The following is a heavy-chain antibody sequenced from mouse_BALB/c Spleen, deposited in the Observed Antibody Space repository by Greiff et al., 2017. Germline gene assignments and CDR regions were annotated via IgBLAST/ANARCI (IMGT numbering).Heavy chain of an antibody. V-gene: IGHV1S81*02. D-gene: IGHD2-12*01. CDR1: GYTFTSYY. CDR3: TRNDGGAMDY. J-gene: IGHJ4*01. Sequence: VQLQQSGAELVKPGASVKLSCKASGYTFTSYYMYWVKQRPGQGLEWIGEINPSNGGTNFNEKFKSKATLTVDKSSSTAYMQLSSLTSEDSAVYYCTRNDGGAMDYWGQGTSVTVSS. CDR2: INPSNGGT.